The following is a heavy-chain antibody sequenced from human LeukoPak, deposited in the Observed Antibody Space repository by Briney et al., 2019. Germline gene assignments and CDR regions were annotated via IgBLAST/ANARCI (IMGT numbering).Heavy chain of an antibody. CDR2: IRHDGNYK. V-gene: IGHV3-30*02. CDR1: GFTFSNYG. D-gene: IGHD3-16*01. Sequence: GGSLRLSCAASGFTFSNYGIHWVRQAPGKGLEWVAFIRHDGNYKYYADSVRGRFTVSRDNAKNTLYLQMNSLRVEDTAVYYCVCLGLGGLSLDWGQGTLVTVSS. J-gene: IGHJ4*02. CDR3: VCLGLGGLSLD.